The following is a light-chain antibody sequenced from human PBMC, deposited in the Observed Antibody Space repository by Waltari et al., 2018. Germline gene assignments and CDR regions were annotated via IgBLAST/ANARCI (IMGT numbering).Light chain of an antibody. CDR3: ASWDGSLAAYV. V-gene: IGLV1-44*01. J-gene: IGLJ1*01. CDR1: ASNIGSHA. Sequence: QSVLTQPPSASGTPGQRVTIACSVGASNIGSHAVNCNQHPPGAAPKLVILNNSQRPSGISDRFSGSTSGASASLAISGLQSDDEADYYCASWDGSLAAYVFGGGTKVTV. CDR2: NNS.